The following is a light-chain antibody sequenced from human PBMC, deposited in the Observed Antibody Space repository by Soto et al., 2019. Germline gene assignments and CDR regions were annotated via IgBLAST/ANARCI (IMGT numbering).Light chain of an antibody. Sequence: QSVLTQPPSASGTPGQRVTISCSGSSSNIGSNTVNWYQQLPGTAPNLLIYSNSHRPSGVPDRFSGSKSGTSASLAISGLQSEDEADYYCAARDDSLNGYVFGTGTKVTVL. V-gene: IGLV1-44*01. J-gene: IGLJ1*01. CDR3: AARDDSLNGYV. CDR2: SNS. CDR1: SSNIGSNT.